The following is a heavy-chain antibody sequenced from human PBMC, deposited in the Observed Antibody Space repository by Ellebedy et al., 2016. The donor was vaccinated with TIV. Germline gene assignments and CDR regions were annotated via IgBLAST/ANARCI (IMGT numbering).Heavy chain of an antibody. CDR2: IATDGSKK. J-gene: IGHJ6*02. CDR3: AREKPAAGRDYFHYYGMDV. V-gene: IGHV3-30*14. CDR1: GFTFSAFA. Sequence: GGSLRLXCEASGFTFSAFAMHWVRQTAGSGLEWVAVIATDGSKKYYADSVEGRFTISRENAKNSLYLQMNSLRAEDTAVYYCAREKPAAGRDYFHYYGMDVWGQGTTVTVSS. D-gene: IGHD6-13*01.